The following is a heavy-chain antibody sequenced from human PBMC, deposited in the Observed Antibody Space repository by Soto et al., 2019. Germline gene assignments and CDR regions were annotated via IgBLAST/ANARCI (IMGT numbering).Heavy chain of an antibody. Sequence: SETLSLTCTVSGGSISSSSYYWGWIRQPPGKGLEWIGSIYYSGSTYYNPSLKSRVTISVDTSKNQFSLKLSSMTAADTAVYYCARLGAFYSSSWNYYYYGMDVWGQGTTVTVSS. CDR2: IYYSGST. CDR1: GGSISSSSYY. J-gene: IGHJ6*02. D-gene: IGHD6-13*01. CDR3: ARLGAFYSSSWNYYYYGMDV. V-gene: IGHV4-39*01.